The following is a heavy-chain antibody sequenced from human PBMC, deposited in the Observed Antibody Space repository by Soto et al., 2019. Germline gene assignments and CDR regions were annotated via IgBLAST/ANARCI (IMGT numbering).Heavy chain of an antibody. CDR1: GYTFTGYY. CDR2: INPNSGGT. Sequence: ASVKVSCKASGYTFTGYYMHWVRQAPGQGLEWMGWINPNSGGTNYAQRFQGRVTMTRDTSISTAYMELSRLRSDDTAVYYCARVLISTVTTDPPYCYCGMDVWGQGTTVTVSS. V-gene: IGHV1-2*02. J-gene: IGHJ6*02. CDR3: ARVLISTVTTDPPYCYCGMDV. D-gene: IGHD4-4*01.